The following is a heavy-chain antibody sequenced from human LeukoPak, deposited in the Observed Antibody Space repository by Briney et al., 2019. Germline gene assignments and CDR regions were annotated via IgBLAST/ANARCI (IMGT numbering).Heavy chain of an antibody. D-gene: IGHD3-22*01. CDR1: GGSISSYY. CDR2: IYSSGST. CDR3: AGAAYDSSGYYYVADY. Sequence: PSETLSLTCTVSGGSISSYYWSWIRQPAGKGLEWIGRIYSSGSTNYNPSLKSRVTMSVDTSKNQFSLKLSSVTAADTAVYYCAGAAYDSSGYYYVADYWGQGTLVTVSS. J-gene: IGHJ4*02. V-gene: IGHV4-4*07.